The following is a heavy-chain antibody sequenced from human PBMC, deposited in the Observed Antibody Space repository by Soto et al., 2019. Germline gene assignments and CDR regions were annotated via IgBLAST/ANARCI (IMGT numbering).Heavy chain of an antibody. Sequence: SETLSLTCTVSGGSISSSSYYWGWIRQPPGKGLEWIGSIYYSGSTYYNPSLKSRVTISVDTSKNQFSLKLSSVTAADTAVYYCARLGLHFDWLFRAPYAYWGQGTLVTVSS. V-gene: IGHV4-39*01. J-gene: IGHJ4*02. D-gene: IGHD3-9*01. CDR1: GGSISSSSYY. CDR2: IYYSGST. CDR3: ARLGLHFDWLFRAPYAY.